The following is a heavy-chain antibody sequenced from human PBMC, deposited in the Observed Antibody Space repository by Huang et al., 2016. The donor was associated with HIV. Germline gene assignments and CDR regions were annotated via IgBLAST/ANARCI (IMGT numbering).Heavy chain of an antibody. J-gene: IGHJ3*02. D-gene: IGHD1-7*01. Sequence: EVQLVESGGGLVKPGGSLRLSCAASGFTFSDYRMSWVRQAPGKGLQCVSHISGSSSYIYYGDSVKGRFAISRDNAKNLLFLQMNSLRAEDTAVYYCARRYNWNYVAHGFDIWGQGTMVTVSS. V-gene: IGHV3-21*01. CDR1: GFTFSDYR. CDR3: ARRYNWNYVAHGFDI. CDR2: ISGSSSYI.